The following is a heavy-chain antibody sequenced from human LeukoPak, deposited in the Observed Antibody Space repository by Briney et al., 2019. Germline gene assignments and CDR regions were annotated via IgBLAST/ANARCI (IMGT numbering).Heavy chain of an antibody. D-gene: IGHD3-3*01. J-gene: IGHJ4*02. CDR3: ARDPGYDFWSGYIREDY. CDR2: ISPSGDRT. V-gene: IGHV1-46*01. Sequence: GASVKISCKASGYSFINHYMHWVRQAPGQGLEWLGLISPSGDRTWYAQKFQGKFTMTRDMSTSTDYMELSRLRSDDTAVYYCARDPGYDFWSGYIREDYWGQGTLVTVSS. CDR1: GYSFINHY.